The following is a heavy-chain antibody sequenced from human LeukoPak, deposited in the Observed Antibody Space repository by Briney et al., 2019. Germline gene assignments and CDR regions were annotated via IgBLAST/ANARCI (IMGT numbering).Heavy chain of an antibody. Sequence: SETLSLTCTVSGGSVSSGSYYWSWIRQPPGKGLEWIGYIYYSGSTNYNPSLKSRVTISVDTSKNQFSLKLSSVTAADTAVYYCAGTRRHTIFGVVTPWDAFDIWGQGTMVTVSS. J-gene: IGHJ3*02. CDR3: AGTRRHTIFGVVTPWDAFDI. V-gene: IGHV4-61*01. CDR1: GGSVSSGSYY. D-gene: IGHD3-3*01. CDR2: IYYSGST.